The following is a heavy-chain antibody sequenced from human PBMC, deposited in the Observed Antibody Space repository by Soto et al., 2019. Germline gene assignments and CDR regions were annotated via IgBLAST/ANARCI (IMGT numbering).Heavy chain of an antibody. Sequence: GESLKISCAASGFTFSSYAMSWVRQALGKGLEWVSAISGSGGSTYYADSVKGRFTISRDNSKNTLYLQMNSLRAEDTAVYYCAKGDGSGSYGGAFDIWGQGTMVTVSS. J-gene: IGHJ3*02. D-gene: IGHD3-10*01. CDR1: GFTFSSYA. CDR2: ISGSGGST. CDR3: AKGDGSGSYGGAFDI. V-gene: IGHV3-23*01.